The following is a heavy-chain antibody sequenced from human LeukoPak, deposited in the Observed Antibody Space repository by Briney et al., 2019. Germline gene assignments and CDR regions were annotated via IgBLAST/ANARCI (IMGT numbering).Heavy chain of an antibody. Sequence: GESLKIPGKGSGYSFTSYWIGWARQMPGKGLDWMGNIYPGESETIYNQSFQGQVTISADKSISTAYLQWSSLKASDTAMYYCARLGSTMVRGVITPIGYYYYGMDVWGKGTTVAVSS. J-gene: IGHJ6*04. CDR3: ARLGSTMVRGVITPIGYYYYGMDV. CDR2: IYPGESET. V-gene: IGHV5-51*01. D-gene: IGHD3-10*01. CDR1: GYSFTSYW.